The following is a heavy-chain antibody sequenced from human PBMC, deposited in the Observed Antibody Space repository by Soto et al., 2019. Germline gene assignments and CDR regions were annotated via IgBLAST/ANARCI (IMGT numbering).Heavy chain of an antibody. CDR2: IYTSGRT. J-gene: IGHJ2*01. V-gene: IGHV4-4*07. CDR1: GGSIGNYY. CDR3: ARDYDVNTALDYWYFDL. Sequence: QVQLQESGPGLVKPSESLSLTCSVSGGSIGNYYWAWIRQSAGKGLEWIGRIYTSGRTHYNPSLTGWVTMSIDTSKNQFSLRLTSVTAADTAIYYCARDYDVNTALDYWYFDLWGRGTLVTVSS. D-gene: IGHD5-18*01.